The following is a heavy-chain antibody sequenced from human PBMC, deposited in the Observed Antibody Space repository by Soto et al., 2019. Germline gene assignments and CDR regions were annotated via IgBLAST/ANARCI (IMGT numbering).Heavy chain of an antibody. CDR2: IWNDGNKK. J-gene: IGHJ4*02. V-gene: IGHV3-33*01. Sequence: QVHLVESGGGVVQPGKSLRLSCAASGFTFAGYGMHRVRQAPGKGLEWVAVIWNDGNKKYYADSVKGRFTISRDNSQNTLYLQMDSLRVEDTAVYSCARVNGDGWGIFDSWGPGTLVTVSS. CDR1: GFTFAGYG. D-gene: IGHD6-19*01. CDR3: ARVNGDGWGIFDS.